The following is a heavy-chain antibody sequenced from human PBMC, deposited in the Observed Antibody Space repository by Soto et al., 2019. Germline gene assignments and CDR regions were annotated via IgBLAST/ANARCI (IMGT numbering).Heavy chain of an antibody. Sequence: QVQLVQSGAEVKKPGSSVKVSCKASGGTFSSYAISWVRQAPGQGLEWMGGIIPIFGTANYAQKFQGRVTITADESTSTAYMELSSLRSEDTAVYYCAKDIVVVPAADYYYYYGMDVWGQGTTVTVSS. CDR2: IIPIFGTA. CDR3: AKDIVVVPAADYYYYYGMDV. CDR1: GGTFSSYA. D-gene: IGHD2-2*01. J-gene: IGHJ6*02. V-gene: IGHV1-69*01.